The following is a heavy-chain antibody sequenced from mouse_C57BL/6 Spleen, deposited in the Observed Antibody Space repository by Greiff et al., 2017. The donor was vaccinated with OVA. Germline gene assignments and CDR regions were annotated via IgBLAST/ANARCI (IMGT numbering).Heavy chain of an antibody. V-gene: IGHV2-9-1*01. CDR1: GFSLTSYA. Sequence: VKLMESGPGLVAPSQSLSITCTVSGFSLTSYAISWVRQPPGKGLEWLGVIWTGGGTNYNSALKSRLSISKDNSKSQVFLKMNSLQTDDTARYYCASYYDYDDGFAYWGQGTLVTVSA. CDR2: IWTGGGT. J-gene: IGHJ3*01. CDR3: ASYYDYDDGFAY. D-gene: IGHD2-4*01.